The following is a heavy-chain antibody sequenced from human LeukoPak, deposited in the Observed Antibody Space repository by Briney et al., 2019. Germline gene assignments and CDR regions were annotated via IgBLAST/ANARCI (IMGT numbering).Heavy chain of an antibody. D-gene: IGHD2-15*01. CDR1: GYTFTGYY. CDR2: INPNSGGT. Sequence: ASVKVSCKASGYTFTGYYMHWVRQAPGQGLEWMGWINPNSGGTNYAQKFQGRVTMTRDTSISTAYMELSRLRSDVTAVYYCARGGGRDGYNYDYWGQGTLVTVSS. CDR3: ARGGGRDGYNYDY. V-gene: IGHV1-2*02. J-gene: IGHJ4*02.